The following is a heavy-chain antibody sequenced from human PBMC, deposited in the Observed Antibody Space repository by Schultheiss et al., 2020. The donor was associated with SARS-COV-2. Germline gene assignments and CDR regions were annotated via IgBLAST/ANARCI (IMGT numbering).Heavy chain of an antibody. V-gene: IGHV1-8*02. Sequence: ASVKVSCKASGGTFSSYGISWVRQAPGQGLEWMGWMNPNSGNTGYAQKFQGIVTMTRNTSISTAYMELSRLRSDDTAVYYCARAPTPAKGYGMDVWGQGTTVTVSS. J-gene: IGHJ6*02. CDR3: ARAPTPAKGYGMDV. CDR1: GGTFSSYG. CDR2: MNPNSGNT.